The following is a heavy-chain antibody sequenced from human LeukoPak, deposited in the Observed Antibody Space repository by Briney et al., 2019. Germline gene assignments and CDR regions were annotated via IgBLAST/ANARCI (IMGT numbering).Heavy chain of an antibody. J-gene: IGHJ6*02. CDR1: AFIFSGHW. CDR2: IKEDGSER. V-gene: IGHV3-7*01. D-gene: IGHD1-26*01. CDR3: ARGWDFSYYYNYYGMDV. Sequence: GGSLRLSCEGSAFIFSGHWMNWVRQTPGKVLEWVASIKEDGSERQYVDSVKGRFSISRDNARHSLYLQMHSLRVEDTAVYYCARGWDFSYYYNYYGMDVWGQGTTVTVSS.